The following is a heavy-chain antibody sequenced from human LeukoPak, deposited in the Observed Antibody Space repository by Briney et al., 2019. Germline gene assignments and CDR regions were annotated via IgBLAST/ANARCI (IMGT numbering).Heavy chain of an antibody. CDR1: GYTFTGYY. D-gene: IGHD2-15*01. CDR3: ARELGIVVVVAATTGTFDY. V-gene: IGHV1-2*02. CDR2: INPNSGGT. Sequence: ASVKVSCKASGYTFTGYYMHWVRQAPGQGLERMGWINPNSGGTNYAQKFQGRVTMTRDTSISTAYMELSRLRSDDTAVYYCARELGIVVVVAATTGTFDYWGQGTLVTVSS. J-gene: IGHJ4*02.